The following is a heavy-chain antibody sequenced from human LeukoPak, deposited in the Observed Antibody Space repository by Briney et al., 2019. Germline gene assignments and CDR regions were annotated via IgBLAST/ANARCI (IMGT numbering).Heavy chain of an antibody. CDR2: ISGSGRTI. D-gene: IGHD2-15*01. J-gene: IGHJ6*03. CDR1: GFTFSDYY. CDR3: ARVLRYCSGGNCYSGGLGYMDV. V-gene: IGHV3-11*01. Sequence: GGSLRLSCAASGFTFSDYYMSWIRQAPGKGLEWVSYISGSGRTIYYADSVKGRFTISRDNAKNSLFLQMNSLRAEDTAVYYCARVLRYCSGGNCYSGGLGYMDVWGKGTTVTISS.